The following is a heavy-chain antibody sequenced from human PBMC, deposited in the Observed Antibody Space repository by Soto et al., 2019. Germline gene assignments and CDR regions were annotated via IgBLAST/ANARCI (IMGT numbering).Heavy chain of an antibody. CDR2: ISSSSYI. D-gene: IGHD4-17*01. CDR1: GFTFSSYS. V-gene: IGHV3-21*01. CDR3: ARDPSTTVTTGEYFQH. Sequence: GGSLRLSCAASGFTFSSYSMNWVRQAPGKGLEWVSSISSSSYIYYADSVKGRFTISRDNAKNSLYLQMNSLRAEDTAVYYCARDPSTTVTTGEYFQHWGQGTLVTVSS. J-gene: IGHJ1*01.